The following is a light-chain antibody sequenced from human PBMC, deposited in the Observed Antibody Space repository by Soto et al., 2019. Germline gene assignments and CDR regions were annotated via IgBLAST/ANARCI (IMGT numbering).Light chain of an antibody. CDR2: EVS. V-gene: IGLV2-14*01. J-gene: IGLJ1*01. Sequence: QSVLTQPASVSGSPGQSITISCTGTSSDVGGYNYVSWYQHHPGKAPKFLIYEVSNRPSGVSNRFSGSKSGNTASLTISGLQAEDEADYYCSSYTSIGTYVFGTGTKLTVL. CDR1: SSDVGGYNY. CDR3: SSYTSIGTYV.